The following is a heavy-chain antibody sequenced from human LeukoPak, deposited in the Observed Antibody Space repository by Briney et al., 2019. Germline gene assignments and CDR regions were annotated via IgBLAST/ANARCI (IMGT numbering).Heavy chain of an antibody. D-gene: IGHD4-11*01. Sequence: GASVKVSCKASGGTFSSYGISWVRQAPGQGLEWMGGIIPIFETANYAQKFQGRVTITADESPSTAYMELSSLRPEDTAVYYCARHRLPKGYYYGMDVWGQGTTVTVSS. CDR1: GGTFSSYG. CDR2: IIPIFETA. J-gene: IGHJ6*02. CDR3: ARHRLPKGYYYGMDV. V-gene: IGHV1-69*13.